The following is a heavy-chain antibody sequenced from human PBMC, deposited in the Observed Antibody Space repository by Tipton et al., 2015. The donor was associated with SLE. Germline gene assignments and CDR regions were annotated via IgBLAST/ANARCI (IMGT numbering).Heavy chain of an antibody. Sequence: TLSLTCTVSGGSISSHFWSWIRQPPGKGLEWIGYISYTGSTNYNPSLESRVTISADTSKSQFSLTLNFVTAADTAVYYCVRSYQGMDWGQGTLVTVSS. CDR3: VRSYQGMD. V-gene: IGHV4-59*11. CDR2: ISYTGST. D-gene: IGHD2-2*01. J-gene: IGHJ4*02. CDR1: GGSISSHF.